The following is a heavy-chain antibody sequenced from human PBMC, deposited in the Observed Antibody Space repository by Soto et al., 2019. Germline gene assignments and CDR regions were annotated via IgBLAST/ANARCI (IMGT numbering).Heavy chain of an antibody. D-gene: IGHD2-2*02. Sequence: QEQLVQSGGEVKKPGASVRVSCKASGYTFTKYGFTWVRQAPGQGLEWMGWIGVYNGKTNYARKLQGRVIMTADTSASTAYMELRSLRSDDTAVYYCSRARYCTSPSCYNHYYYGMDIWGQGTTVSVSS. CDR2: IGVYNGKT. V-gene: IGHV1-18*04. J-gene: IGHJ6*02. CDR1: GYTFTKYG. CDR3: SRARYCTSPSCYNHYYYGMDI.